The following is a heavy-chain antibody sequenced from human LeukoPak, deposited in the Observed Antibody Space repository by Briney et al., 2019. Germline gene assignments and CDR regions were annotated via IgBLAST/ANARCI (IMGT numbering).Heavy chain of an antibody. D-gene: IGHD1-26*01. V-gene: IGHV1-69*04. Sequence: GASVKVSCKASGGTFSSYTISWVRQAPGQGLEWMGRIIPILGIANYAQEFQGRVTITADKSTSTAYMELSSLRSEDTAVYYCARDDGATTYYWGQGTLVTVSS. CDR2: IIPILGIA. J-gene: IGHJ4*02. CDR1: GGTFSSYT. CDR3: ARDDGATTYY.